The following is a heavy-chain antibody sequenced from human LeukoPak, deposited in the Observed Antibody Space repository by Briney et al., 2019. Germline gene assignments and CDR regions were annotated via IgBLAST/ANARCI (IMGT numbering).Heavy chain of an antibody. Sequence: GVSLRLSCAASGFTFSSYWMHWVRQAPGKGLVWVSRINTDGSSTTYADSVKGRFTISRDNAKNTLYLEMNSLRAEDTAVYYCARDRYCTTTRCSDYWGQGTLVTVSS. CDR1: GFTFSSYW. CDR3: ARDRYCTTTRCSDY. CDR2: INTDGSST. D-gene: IGHD2-2*01. V-gene: IGHV3-74*03. J-gene: IGHJ4*02.